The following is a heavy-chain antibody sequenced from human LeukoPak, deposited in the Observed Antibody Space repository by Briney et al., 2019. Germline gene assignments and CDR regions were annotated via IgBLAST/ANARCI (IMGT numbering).Heavy chain of an antibody. D-gene: IGHD1-26*01. CDR3: AKDAVLRGSYYATTG. CDR2: ISGSSIST. V-gene: IGHV3-23*01. Sequence: GGSLRLSCAASGFTFSSYAVNWVRQAPGKGLEWVSGISGSSISTYYADSVKGRFTISRDNSKNMLYLQMNSLRAEDTAVYYCAKDAVLRGSYYATTGWGQGTLVTVSS. CDR1: GFTFSSYA. J-gene: IGHJ4*02.